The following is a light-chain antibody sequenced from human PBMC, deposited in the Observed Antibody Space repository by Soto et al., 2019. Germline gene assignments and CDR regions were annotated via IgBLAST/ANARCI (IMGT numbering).Light chain of an antibody. Sequence: QSVLTQPASVSGSPGQSITISCTGTSSDVGDFDCVSWYQQHPGKAPKLMIYEVSDRPSGVSNRFSGSKSGDTASLTISGLQAEDEADYYCSSYTSSSTLVFGGGTKVPVL. J-gene: IGLJ2*01. CDR3: SSYTSSSTLV. V-gene: IGLV2-14*01. CDR2: EVS. CDR1: SSDVGDFDC.